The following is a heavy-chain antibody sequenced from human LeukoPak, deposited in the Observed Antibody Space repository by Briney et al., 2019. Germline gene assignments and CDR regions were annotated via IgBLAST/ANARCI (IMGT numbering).Heavy chain of an antibody. CDR2: ISGSASST. D-gene: IGHD2-15*01. Sequence: GGSLRLSCAASGFTFSSYAMNWVRQAPGKGLEWVSAISGSASSTYYADSVKGRFTISRDNSKNTLYVQMNSLRADDTAVYYCAKWGCSGSSCYPFAYWGQGTLVTVSS. V-gene: IGHV3-23*01. CDR1: GFTFSSYA. CDR3: AKWGCSGSSCYPFAY. J-gene: IGHJ4*02.